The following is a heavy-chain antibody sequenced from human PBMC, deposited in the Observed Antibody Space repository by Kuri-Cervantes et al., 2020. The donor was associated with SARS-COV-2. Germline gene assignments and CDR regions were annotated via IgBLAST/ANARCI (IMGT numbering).Heavy chain of an antibody. V-gene: IGHV3-20*01. CDR3: ARVSTVTNGPGTRNIYYYYMDV. CDR1: GFTFADYG. D-gene: IGHD4-17*01. CDR2: INWNGGST. Sequence: GESLKISCAASGFTFADYGMSLVRQAPGKGLEWVSAINWNGGSTGYADSVKGRFTISRDNAKNSLYLQMNSLRAEDTALYHCARVSTVTNGPGTRNIYYYYMDVWGKGTTVTVSS. J-gene: IGHJ6*03.